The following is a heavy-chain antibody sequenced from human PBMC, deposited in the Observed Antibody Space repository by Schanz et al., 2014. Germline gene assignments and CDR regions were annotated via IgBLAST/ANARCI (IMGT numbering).Heavy chain of an antibody. J-gene: IGHJ4*02. D-gene: IGHD5-12*01. CDR3: ARGRLRFPFDY. CDR2: INHSGNS. Sequence: QVQLQESGPGLVKPSETLSLTCVVSGGSFSGYYWSWIRQSPEKGLEWIGEINHSGNSNHNPSLKSRVTISIDTSKNQFSLKLRSVTAADTAMYYCARGRLRFPFDYWDQGTLVIVSS. V-gene: IGHV4-34*01. CDR1: GGSFSGYY.